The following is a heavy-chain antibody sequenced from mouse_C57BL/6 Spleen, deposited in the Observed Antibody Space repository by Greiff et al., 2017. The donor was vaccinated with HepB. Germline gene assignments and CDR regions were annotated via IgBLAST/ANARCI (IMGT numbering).Heavy chain of an antibody. V-gene: IGHV1-80*01. Sequence: VQLQQSGAELVKPGASVKISCKASGYAFSSYWMNWVKQRPGKGLEWIGQIYPGDGDTNYNGKFKGKATLTADKSSSTAYMQLSSLTSEDSAVYFCARGPPGSYYFDYWGQGTTLTVSS. CDR2: IYPGDGDT. CDR1: GYAFSSYW. D-gene: IGHD4-1*01. CDR3: ARGPPGSYYFDY. J-gene: IGHJ2*01.